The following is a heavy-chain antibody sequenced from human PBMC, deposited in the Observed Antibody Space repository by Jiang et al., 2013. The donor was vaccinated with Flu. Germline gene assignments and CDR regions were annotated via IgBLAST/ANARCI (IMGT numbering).Heavy chain of an antibody. J-gene: IGHJ4*02. V-gene: IGHV3-23*04. CDR1: GFTFSSYA. CDR3: AKDIAAAGHGIDY. D-gene: IGHD6-13*01. Sequence: VQLVESGGGLVQPGGSLRLSCAASGFTFSSYAMSWVRQAPGKGLEWVSAISGSGGTTYYADSVKGRFTISRDNSKNTLYVQMNSLRAEDTAVYYCAKDIAAAGHGIDYWGQGTLVTVSS. CDR2: ISGSGGTT.